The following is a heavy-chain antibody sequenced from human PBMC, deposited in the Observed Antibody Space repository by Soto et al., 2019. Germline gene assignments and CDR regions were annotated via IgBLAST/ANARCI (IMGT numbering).Heavy chain of an antibody. CDR3: AKDGRSSPTHGDFDY. D-gene: IGHD6-13*01. CDR1: GFTFSSYA. CDR2: ISGSGGST. Sequence: PGGSLRLSCAASGFTFSSYAMSWVRQAPGKGPEWVSAISGSGGSTYYADSVKGRFTISRDNSKNTLYLQMNSLRAEDTAVYYCAKDGRSSPTHGDFDYWGQGTLVTVSS. J-gene: IGHJ4*02. V-gene: IGHV3-23*01.